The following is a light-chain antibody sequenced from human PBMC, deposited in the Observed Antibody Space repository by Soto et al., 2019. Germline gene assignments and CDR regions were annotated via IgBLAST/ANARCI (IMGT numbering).Light chain of an antibody. CDR3: YSYAGENLYV. J-gene: IGLJ1*01. Sequence: QSVMTQPPSVSAAPGQKVTISCSGSSSNIGGNSVSWYQQLPGTAPKLLIYDDNKRPSGIPDRFSGSKSGTSATLGITGFQTGDEADYYCYSYAGENLYVFGTGTKLTVL. CDR2: DDN. CDR1: SSNIGGNS. V-gene: IGLV1-51*01.